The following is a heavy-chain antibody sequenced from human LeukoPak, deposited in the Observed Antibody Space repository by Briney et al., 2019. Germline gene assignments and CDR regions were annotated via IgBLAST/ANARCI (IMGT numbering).Heavy chain of an antibody. J-gene: IGHJ4*02. CDR1: GLTFSYHW. D-gene: IGHD6-13*01. Sequence: SGGSLRLSCAASGLTFSYHWMTWVRQAPGKGLEWVANIKNDGAVKNYVDSVKGRFTISRDNAKNSLYLQMNSLRAEDTAVYYCAKDSYSKGDFWGQGVLVTVSS. CDR3: AKDSYSKGDF. CDR2: IKNDGAVK. V-gene: IGHV3-7*01.